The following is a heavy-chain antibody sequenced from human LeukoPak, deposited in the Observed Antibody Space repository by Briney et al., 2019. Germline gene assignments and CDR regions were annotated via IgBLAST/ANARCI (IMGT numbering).Heavy chain of an antibody. CDR3: ARDRAAAGSRNWFDP. CDR1: GYTFSGYY. CDR2: INPNTGGT. V-gene: IGHV1-2*02. Sequence: ASVKVSCKASGYTFSGYYMHWVRQAPGQGLEWMGWINPNTGGTHFGQKFQGRVTMTRDTSISTAYMELSRLRSDDTAVYYCARDRAAAGSRNWFDPWGQGTLVTVSS. J-gene: IGHJ5*02. D-gene: IGHD1-14*01.